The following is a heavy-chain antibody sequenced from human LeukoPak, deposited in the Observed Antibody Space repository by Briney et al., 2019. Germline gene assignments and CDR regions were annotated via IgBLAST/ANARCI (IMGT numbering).Heavy chain of an antibody. J-gene: IGHJ6*04. CDR1: GGSISSSNW. CDR3: ARVVVPPYYYYYGMDV. D-gene: IGHD2-2*01. V-gene: IGHV4-4*01. CDR2: IYHSGST. Sequence: SGTLSLTCAVSGGSISSSNWWSWVRQPPGKGLEWIGEIYHSGSTNYNPSLKSRVTISVDKSKNQFSLKLSSVTAADTAVYCCARVVVPPYYYYYGMDVWGKGTTVTVSS.